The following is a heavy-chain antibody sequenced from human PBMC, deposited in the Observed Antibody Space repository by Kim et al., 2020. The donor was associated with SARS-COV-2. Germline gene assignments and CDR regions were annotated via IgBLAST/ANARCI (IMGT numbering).Heavy chain of an antibody. J-gene: IGHJ4*02. CDR2: MWYDGSNK. CDR3: ARGYCGTATCYTGGTYFDY. Sequence: GGSLRLSCAASGFTFSTYAMHWVRQAPGKGLEWVATMWYDGSNKYYPDSVKGRFTVSRDNSKNTLYLQVNSLRAEDTAVYYCARGYCGTATCYTGGTYFDYWGRGTLVTVSS. CDR1: GFTFSTYA. D-gene: IGHD2-2*02. V-gene: IGHV3-33*01.